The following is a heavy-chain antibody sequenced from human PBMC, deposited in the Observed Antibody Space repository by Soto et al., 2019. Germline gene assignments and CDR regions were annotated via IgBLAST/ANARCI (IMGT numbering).Heavy chain of an antibody. J-gene: IGHJ6*03. D-gene: IGHD1-1*01. CDR3: ARGMSNHSDYPFKEYNWSKRGKYYYYYMDV. Sequence: ASVKVSCKASGYTFTSYDINWVRQATGQGLEWMGWMNPNSGNTGYAQKFQGRVTMTRNTSISTAYMELSSLRSKDTAVYYCARGMSNHSDYPFKEYNWSKRGKYYYYYMDVWGKGTTVTVSS. CDR2: MNPNSGNT. V-gene: IGHV1-8*01. CDR1: GYTFTSYD.